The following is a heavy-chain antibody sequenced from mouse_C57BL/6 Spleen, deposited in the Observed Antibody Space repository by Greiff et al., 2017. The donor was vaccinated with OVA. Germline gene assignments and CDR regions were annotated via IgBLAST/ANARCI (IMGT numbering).Heavy chain of an antibody. CDR2: ISAGGSFT. Sequence: DVQLVESGGGLVKPGGSLKLSCAASGFTFSSYAMSWVRQTPEKRLEWVATISAGGSFTNYPDNVTGRFTISRDNAKNTLYLQMSQLKSEDTAMYYCARWGDPRGFAYWGQGTLVTVSA. V-gene: IGHV5-4*01. J-gene: IGHJ3*01. CDR3: ARWGDPRGFAY. CDR1: GFTFSSYA. D-gene: IGHD2-13*01.